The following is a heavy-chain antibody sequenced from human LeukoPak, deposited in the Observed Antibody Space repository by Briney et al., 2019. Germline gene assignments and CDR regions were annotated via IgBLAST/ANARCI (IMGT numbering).Heavy chain of an antibody. V-gene: IGHV5-51*01. CDR3: ASRVVGFGEFPDALDI. D-gene: IGHD3-10*01. J-gene: IGHJ3*02. CDR2: IYPGDSDT. Sequence: GESLKISCKGSGYSFTSYWIGWVRQMPGKGLEWMGIIYPGDSDTRYSPSFQGQVTISADKSISTAYLQWSSLKASDTAMYYCASRVVGFGEFPDALDIWGQGTMVTVSS. CDR1: GYSFTSYW.